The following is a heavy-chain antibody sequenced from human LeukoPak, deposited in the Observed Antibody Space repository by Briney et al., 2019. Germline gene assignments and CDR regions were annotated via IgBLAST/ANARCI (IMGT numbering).Heavy chain of an antibody. CDR3: ARDLVVVF. Sequence: GGSLRLSCAASGFTFSNYGMHWVRQAPGKGLEWVAVISYDGSNKYYADSVKGRFTISRDNSKNTLYLQMNSLRAEDTAVYYCARDLVVVFWGQGTLVTVSS. CDR1: GFTFSNYG. D-gene: IGHD3-22*01. J-gene: IGHJ4*02. CDR2: ISYDGSNK. V-gene: IGHV3-30*19.